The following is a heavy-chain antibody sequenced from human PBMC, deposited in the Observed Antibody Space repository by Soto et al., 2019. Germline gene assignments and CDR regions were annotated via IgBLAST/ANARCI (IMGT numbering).Heavy chain of an antibody. V-gene: IGHV1-2*04. CDR2: INPTTGAT. D-gene: IGHD6-19*01. CDR1: GYTFTAQY. J-gene: IGHJ5*02. CDR3: AKGDSSWVSWFAP. Sequence: QVQLVQSGAEVKKPGASVKVSCQASGYTFTAQYLHWVRKAPGEGLEWMGWINPTTGATRYAQKFQGWVTMTRDTSRCMAYFEVRSLRPDDTAVYYGAKGDSSWVSWFAPLGQGTLVTVSS.